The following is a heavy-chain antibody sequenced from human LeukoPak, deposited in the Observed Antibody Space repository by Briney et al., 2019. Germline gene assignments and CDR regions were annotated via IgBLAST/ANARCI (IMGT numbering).Heavy chain of an antibody. J-gene: IGHJ4*02. CDR3: ARGQGVVGATTRGYFGY. V-gene: IGHV3-23*01. CDR1: EFTFHGYP. D-gene: IGHD1-26*01. CDR2: ISGSGPST. Sequence: PGGSLRLSCAASEFTFHGYPTTWVRQAPGKGLEWVSTISGSGPSTYYADSVKGRFSISRDNSNQTLYLQMSSVRADDTAVYYCARGQGVVGATTRGYFGYWGQGALVTVSS.